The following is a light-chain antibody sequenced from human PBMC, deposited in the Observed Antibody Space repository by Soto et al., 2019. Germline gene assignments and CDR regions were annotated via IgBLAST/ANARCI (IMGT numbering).Light chain of an antibody. J-gene: IGLJ1*01. CDR2: EVS. CDR1: SRDVGGYNY. V-gene: IGLV2-14*01. CDR3: SSFASSSTLVV. Sequence: QSALTQPAAVSGSPGQSITISCTGTSRDVGGYNYVAWYQQHPDRAPKVMIYEVSNRPSGVSNRFSGSKSGNTASLTSSGLQAEDEADYYCSSFASSSTLVVFGTGTKLTVL.